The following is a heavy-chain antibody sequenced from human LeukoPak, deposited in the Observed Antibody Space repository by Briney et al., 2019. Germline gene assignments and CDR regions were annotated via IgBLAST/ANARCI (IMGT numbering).Heavy chain of an antibody. V-gene: IGHV3-74*01. Sequence: GGSLRLSCAASGFTFSSYWMHWIRQAPGKGLVWVSRINSGGSSTSYADSVKGRFNISRDNAKNTLYLQMNSLRAEDTAVYYCARDSGYDYYFDYWGQGTLVTVSS. CDR2: INSGGSST. CDR3: ARDSGYDYYFDY. D-gene: IGHD5-12*01. CDR1: GFTFSSYW. J-gene: IGHJ4*02.